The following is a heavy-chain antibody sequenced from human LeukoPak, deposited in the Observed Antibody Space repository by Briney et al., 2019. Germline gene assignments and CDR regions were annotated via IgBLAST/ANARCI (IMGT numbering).Heavy chain of an antibody. V-gene: IGHV3-23*01. CDR1: GLTFSRYA. J-gene: IGHJ4*02. D-gene: IGHD5-18*01. CDR3: AKDIAQGYTFGSIEQDY. CDR2: ISESGSGT. Sequence: GGSLRLSCAVSGLTFSRYAMSWVRQAPGKGLEWVSAISESGSGTYYADSVKGRLTISRDNSKDTLSLQMNSLRAEDTAVHYCAKDIAQGYTFGSIEQDYWGQGTLVTVSS.